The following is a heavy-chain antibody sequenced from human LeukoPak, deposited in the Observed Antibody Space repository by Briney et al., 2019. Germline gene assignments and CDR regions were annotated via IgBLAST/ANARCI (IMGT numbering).Heavy chain of an antibody. D-gene: IGHD3-10*01. V-gene: IGHV3-23*01. Sequence: GGSLSLSCVASGFNFNIYHMTWVRQAPGEGLEWVSIITFSADTTYYADSVKGRFTISRDNSKNTLYLQMNSLRAEDTAVYYCAKKSQSRGRGAFDIWGQGTMVTVSS. J-gene: IGHJ3*02. CDR3: AKKSQSRGRGAFDI. CDR2: ITFSADTT. CDR1: GFNFNIYH.